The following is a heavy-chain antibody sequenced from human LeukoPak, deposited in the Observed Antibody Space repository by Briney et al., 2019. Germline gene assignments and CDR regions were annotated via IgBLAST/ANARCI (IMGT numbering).Heavy chain of an antibody. J-gene: IGHJ4*02. Sequence: GGSLRLSCAASGVTFSDYYMSWVRQAPGKGLEWVSYISSGSSYTHYADSVKGRFTISRDNAKDSLYLQMNSLTAEDTAMYYCARERGVRDWGQGTLVTVSS. CDR3: ARERGVRD. V-gene: IGHV3-11*05. CDR2: ISSGSSYT. D-gene: IGHD3-10*01. CDR1: GVTFSDYY.